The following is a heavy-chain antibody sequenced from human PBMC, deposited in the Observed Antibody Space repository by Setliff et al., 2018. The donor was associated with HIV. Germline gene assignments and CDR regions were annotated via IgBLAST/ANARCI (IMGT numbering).Heavy chain of an antibody. V-gene: IGHV1-8*02. D-gene: IGHD6-13*01. CDR1: GYTFTSYD. J-gene: IGHJ3*02. CDR2: MNPNSGNT. CDR3: ARGSSYSSSWYVFRPQALNDAFDI. Sequence: ASVKVSCKASGYTFTSYDINWVRQATGQGLEWVGWMNPNSGNTGYAQKFQGRVTMTRNTSISTAYMELSSLRSEDTAVYYCARGSSYSSSWYVFRPQALNDAFDIWAQGTMVTVS.